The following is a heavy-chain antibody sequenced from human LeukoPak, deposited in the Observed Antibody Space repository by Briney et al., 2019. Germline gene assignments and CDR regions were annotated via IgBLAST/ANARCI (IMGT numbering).Heavy chain of an antibody. CDR3: PRQTAMGRSGDY. CDR1: GYSFTNYG. CDR2: IDPSDTET. V-gene: IGHV5-51*01. D-gene: IGHD5-18*01. J-gene: IGHJ4*02. Sequence: GESLKISCTASGYSFTNYGIGWVRQMPGKGLGWSGIIDPSDTETRNTLSFQGQATIPAHKSLSTAYLQWNSPKASDTAMLYFPRQTAMGRSGDYWGQGTLVIVSS.